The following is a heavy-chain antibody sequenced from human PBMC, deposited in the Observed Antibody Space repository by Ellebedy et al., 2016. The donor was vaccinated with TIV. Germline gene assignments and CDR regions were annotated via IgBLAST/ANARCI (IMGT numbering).Heavy chain of an antibody. V-gene: IGHV3-30*18. D-gene: IGHD3-10*01. Sequence: PGGSLRLSCAASEFTFSTYAMHWVRQAPGKGLEWVAFISYDGSNRYYADSVKGRFTISSNNSKNTLYLQMNSLRAEDTAVYYCAKDLGFYGSGSHYWGQGTLVTVSS. CDR2: ISYDGSNR. J-gene: IGHJ4*02. CDR3: AKDLGFYGSGSHY. CDR1: EFTFSTYA.